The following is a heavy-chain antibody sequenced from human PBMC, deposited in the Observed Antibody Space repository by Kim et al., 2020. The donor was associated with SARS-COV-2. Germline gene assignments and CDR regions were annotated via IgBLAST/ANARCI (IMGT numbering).Heavy chain of an antibody. J-gene: IGHJ3*02. CDR2: ISGSGDST. CDR1: GFTFSSYA. D-gene: IGHD3-3*01. Sequence: GGSLRHSCAASGFTFSSYAMSWVRQAPGKGLEWVSAISGSGDSTYYADSVKGRFTISRDNSKNTLYLQMNSLRAEDTAVYYCAKKRYYDFWSGWDAFDIWGQGTMVTVSS. V-gene: IGHV3-23*01. CDR3: AKKRYYDFWSGWDAFDI.